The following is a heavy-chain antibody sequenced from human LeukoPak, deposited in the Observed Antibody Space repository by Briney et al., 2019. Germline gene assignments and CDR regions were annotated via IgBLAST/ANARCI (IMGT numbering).Heavy chain of an antibody. J-gene: IGHJ3*02. D-gene: IGHD3-9*01. V-gene: IGHV1-2*02. CDR3: ARGDYDNAFDI. CDR1: GYTFTGYY. Sequence: ASVKVSCKTSGYTFTGYYMHWVRQAPGQGLGWMGWINPNSGGTNYAQKFQGRVTMTRDTSISTAYMELSSLRSEDTAVYFCARGDYDNAFDIWGQGTMVTVSS. CDR2: INPNSGGT.